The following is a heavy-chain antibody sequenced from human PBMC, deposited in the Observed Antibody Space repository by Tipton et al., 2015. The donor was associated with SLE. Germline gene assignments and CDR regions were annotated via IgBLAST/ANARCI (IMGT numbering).Heavy chain of an antibody. CDR3: ARDPKY. Sequence: GLVKPSETLSLICTVSGGSISESTYSWDWIRQAPGKGLEWIGSMYFSGNTYYNPFLRSRVTISADTSKNQFSLKLTSVTAADTAVYYCARDPKYWGQGTLVIVSS. V-gene: IGHV4-39*07. CDR2: MYFSGNT. J-gene: IGHJ4*02. CDR1: GGSISESTYS.